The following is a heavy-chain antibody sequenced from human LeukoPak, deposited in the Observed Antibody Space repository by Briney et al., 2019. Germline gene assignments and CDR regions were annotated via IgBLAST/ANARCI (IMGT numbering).Heavy chain of an antibody. J-gene: IGHJ5*02. Sequence: SQTLSLTCTVSGGSISSGDYYWSWIRQPPGKGLERIGYIYYSGSTYYNPSLKSRVTISVDTSKNQFSLKLSSVTAADTAVYYCARVGCSSTSCYDNWFDPWGQGTLVTVSS. V-gene: IGHV4-30-4*01. CDR2: IYYSGST. CDR1: GGSISSGDYY. CDR3: ARVGCSSTSCYDNWFDP. D-gene: IGHD2-2*01.